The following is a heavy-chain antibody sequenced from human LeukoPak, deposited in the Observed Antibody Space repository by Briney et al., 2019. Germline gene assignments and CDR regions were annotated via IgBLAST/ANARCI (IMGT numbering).Heavy chain of an antibody. J-gene: IGHJ4*02. Sequence: SETLSLTCAVYGGSFSGYYWSWIRQPPGKGLEWIGEINHSGSTNYNPSLKSRVTISVDTSKNQFSLKLSSVTAADTAVYYCARSADLDVYYDFWSGYRYWGQGTLVTVPS. V-gene: IGHV4-34*01. D-gene: IGHD3-3*01. CDR3: ARSADLDVYYDFWSGYRY. CDR1: GGSFSGYY. CDR2: INHSGST.